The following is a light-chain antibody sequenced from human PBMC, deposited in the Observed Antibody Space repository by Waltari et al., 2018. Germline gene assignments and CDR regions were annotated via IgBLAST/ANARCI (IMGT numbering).Light chain of an antibody. CDR3: QHISTYPPLT. CDR1: QGISNP. J-gene: IGKJ4*01. CDR2: AAS. Sequence: DIQLTQSPSFLSASVGDRITITCRASQGISNPLVLYQQNPGKAPKLLVYAASTLHSGVPSRFSGSGSGTEFTLTVSSLQPEDFATYYCQHISTYPPLTFGGGTKVEI. V-gene: IGKV1-9*01.